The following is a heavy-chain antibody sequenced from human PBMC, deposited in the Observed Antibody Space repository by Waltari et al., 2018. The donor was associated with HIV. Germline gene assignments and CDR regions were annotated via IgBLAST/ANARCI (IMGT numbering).Heavy chain of an antibody. V-gene: IGHV4-61*02. CDR3: ARGRFEGYILYYYYGMDV. J-gene: IGHJ6*02. Sequence: QVQLQESGPGLVKPSQTLSLTCTVSGGSISNGSYYWNWIRQPAGKGLEWIGRIYSSGNTNYNPPRKSRVTISLDTSKNQFSLKLGSVTAADTAVYYCARGRFEGYILYYYYGMDVWGQGTTVSVSS. CDR1: GGSISNGSYY. D-gene: IGHD5-12*01. CDR2: IYSSGNT.